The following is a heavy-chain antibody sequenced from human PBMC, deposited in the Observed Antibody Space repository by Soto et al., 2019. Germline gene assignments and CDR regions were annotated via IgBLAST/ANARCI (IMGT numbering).Heavy chain of an antibody. CDR3: ARGIWVRGIIGFNWFDP. Sequence: PSESLSLTFTVSCGSIGSGSYYWSWIRLHPGEGLEWIGYIYDSGATYYSPSLKTRVTISVDTSKNQFSLRLTSVTAADTAMYYCARGIWVRGIIGFNWFDPWGQGTLVTVS. CDR1: CGSIGSGSYY. D-gene: IGHD3-10*01. CDR2: IYDSGAT. J-gene: IGHJ5*02. V-gene: IGHV4-31*03.